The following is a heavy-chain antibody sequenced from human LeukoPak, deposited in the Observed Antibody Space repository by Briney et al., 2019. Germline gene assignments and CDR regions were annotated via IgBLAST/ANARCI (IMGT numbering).Heavy chain of an antibody. Sequence: ASVKVSCKASGYTFTGYYIHWVRQAPGQGLEWMGWIDPNTGGTHYAQKFQGRVTMTRDASIGTAYMQLSGLTFDDTAVYYCAKFWHSDCWGQGTLVTVSS. V-gene: IGHV1-2*02. CDR3: AKFWHSDC. CDR1: GYTFTGYY. CDR2: IDPNTGGT. J-gene: IGHJ4*02.